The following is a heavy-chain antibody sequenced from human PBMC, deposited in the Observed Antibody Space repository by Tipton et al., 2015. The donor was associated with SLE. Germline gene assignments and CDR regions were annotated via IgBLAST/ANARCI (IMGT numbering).Heavy chain of an antibody. V-gene: IGHV4-34*01. CDR2: INHSGST. D-gene: IGHD3-3*01. CDR1: GGSFSGYY. Sequence: TLSLTCAVYGGSFSGYYWSWIRQPPGKGLEWIGEINHSGSTNYSPSLKSRVTISVDTSKNQFSLKLSSVTAADTAVYYCARGGYDFWSGPGNYWGQGTLVIVSS. CDR3: ARGGYDFWSGPGNY. J-gene: IGHJ4*02.